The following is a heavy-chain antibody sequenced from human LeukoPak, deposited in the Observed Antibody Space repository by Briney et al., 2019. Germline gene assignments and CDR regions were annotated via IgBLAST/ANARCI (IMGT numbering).Heavy chain of an antibody. V-gene: IGHV1-46*01. J-gene: IGHJ4*02. CDR1: GYTFTSYY. Sequence: ASVKVSCKASGYTFTSYYMHWVRQAPGQGLEWMGIINPSGGSTSYAQKFQGRVTMTTDTSTSTAYMELRSLRSDDTAVYYCARVYCSSTSCYYDYFDYWGQGTLVTVSS. CDR3: ARVYCSSTSCYYDYFDY. CDR2: INPSGGST. D-gene: IGHD2-2*01.